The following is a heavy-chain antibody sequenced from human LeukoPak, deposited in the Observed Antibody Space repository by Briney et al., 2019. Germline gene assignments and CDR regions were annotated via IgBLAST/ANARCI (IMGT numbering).Heavy chain of an antibody. CDR2: IYYSGST. Sequence: PSETLSLTCTVSGGSISSYYWSWIRQPPGKGLEWIGYIYYSGSTNYNPSLKSRVTMSVDTSKNQFSLKLSSVTAADTAVYYCARATSYSRFDPWGQGTLVTVSS. D-gene: IGHD2-21*01. CDR1: GGSISSYY. V-gene: IGHV4-59*12. CDR3: ARATSYSRFDP. J-gene: IGHJ5*02.